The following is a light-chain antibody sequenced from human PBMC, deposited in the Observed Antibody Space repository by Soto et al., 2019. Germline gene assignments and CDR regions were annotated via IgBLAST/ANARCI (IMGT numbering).Light chain of an antibody. V-gene: IGKV3-15*01. J-gene: IGKJ1*01. CDR2: GAS. CDR3: QQYSIWRT. CDR1: ESVSTN. Sequence: EIEMTQSPATLSLAPGERVTLSCRASESVSTNLAWYQQKAGQAPRLLIYGASTRATGIPARFSGSGSGTEFTLTISSLQSEDFAVYYCQQYSIWRTFGPGTKVDIK.